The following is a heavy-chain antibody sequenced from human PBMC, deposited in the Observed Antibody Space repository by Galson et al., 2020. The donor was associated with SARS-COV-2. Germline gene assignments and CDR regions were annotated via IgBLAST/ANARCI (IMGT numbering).Heavy chain of an antibody. J-gene: IGHJ6*02. D-gene: IGHD3-10*01. CDR3: ASSVDYYYGSGSRTLDV. CDR1: GGSFSGYY. V-gene: IGHV4-34*01. Sequence: SQASETLSLTCAVHGGSFSGYYWNWIRQPPGKGLEWIGEINHSGSTNYNPSLKSRVSISVDTSKNQFSLKLSSVTAADTAVYYCASSVDYYYGSGSRTLDVWGQGTTVTVS. CDR2: INHSGST.